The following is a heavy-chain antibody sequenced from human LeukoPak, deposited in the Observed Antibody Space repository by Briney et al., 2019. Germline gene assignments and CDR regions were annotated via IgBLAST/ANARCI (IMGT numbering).Heavy chain of an antibody. V-gene: IGHV3-53*01. CDR3: ARTTAMVSFDY. J-gene: IGHJ4*02. CDR1: GFTVSSNY. D-gene: IGHD5-18*01. Sequence: PGGSLRLSCAASGFTVSSNYMSWVRQAPGKGLEWISVIYSGGSTYYADSVKGRFTISRDNSKNTLYLQMNSLRAEDTAVYYCARTTAMVSFDYWGQGTLVTVSS. CDR2: IYSGGST.